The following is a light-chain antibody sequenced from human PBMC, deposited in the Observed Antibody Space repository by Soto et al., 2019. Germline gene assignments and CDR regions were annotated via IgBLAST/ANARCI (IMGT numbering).Light chain of an antibody. Sequence: DIQMTQSPSSLSASVGDRVTITCQASQDISKYLNWYQQKPGKAPKLLIYDASNLETGVPSKFSGSGSGTDFTFTISSLQPQDIATYYCQQYDDLPLTFGGGTKVEIK. J-gene: IGKJ4*01. CDR2: DAS. V-gene: IGKV1-33*01. CDR3: QQYDDLPLT. CDR1: QDISKY.